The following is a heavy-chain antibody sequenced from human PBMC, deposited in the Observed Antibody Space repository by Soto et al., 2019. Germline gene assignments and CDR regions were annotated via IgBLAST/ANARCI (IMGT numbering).Heavy chain of an antibody. CDR3: ARANSGDDDEFDY. J-gene: IGHJ4*02. CDR1: GYAFSGYY. Sequence: ASVKVSCNASGYAFSGYYIHWVRQAPGQGLEWMGWVNPNSGDTDYAQKFQGRVTMTRDTSITSAYLDLTRLRSDDTATYFCARANSGDDDEFDYWGKGTPVTVSS. V-gene: IGHV1-2*02. CDR2: VNPNSGDT. D-gene: IGHD5-12*01.